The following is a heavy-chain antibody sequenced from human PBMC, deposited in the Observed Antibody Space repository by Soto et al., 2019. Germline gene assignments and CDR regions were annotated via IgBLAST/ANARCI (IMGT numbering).Heavy chain of an antibody. D-gene: IGHD1-7*01. CDR1: GYSFTTFW. CDR3: AKPAGGTSLDYFDY. V-gene: IGHV5-51*01. J-gene: IGHJ4*01. Sequence: GESLKISCKGSGYSFTTFWIGWVRQMPGEGLEWMGIIHPSDSDTRYSRSFEGQVTMSVDKSISTVYLQWSSLKASDTAMYYCAKPAGGTSLDYFDYWGQGTLVTVSS. CDR2: IHPSDSDT.